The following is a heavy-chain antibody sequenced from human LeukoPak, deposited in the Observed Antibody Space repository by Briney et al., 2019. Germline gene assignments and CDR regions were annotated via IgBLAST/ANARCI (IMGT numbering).Heavy chain of an antibody. V-gene: IGHV1-18*01. CDR3: ARDRVFGVVPYYYYYYGMDV. Sequence: ASVKVSCKASGYTFTSYGISWVRQAPGHGLEWMGWMIANNGNTNYAQKLQGRVTMTTDTSTSTAYMELSSLRSDDTAVYYCARDRVFGVVPYYYYYYGMDVWGQGTTVTVSS. D-gene: IGHD3-3*01. J-gene: IGHJ6*02. CDR1: GYTFTSYG. CDR2: MIANNGNT.